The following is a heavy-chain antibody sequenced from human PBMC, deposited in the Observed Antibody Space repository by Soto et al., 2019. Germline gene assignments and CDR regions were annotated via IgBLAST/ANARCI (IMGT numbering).Heavy chain of an antibody. D-gene: IGHD6-19*01. J-gene: IGHJ5*02. V-gene: IGHV4-39*01. CDR3: ARHVQQWLVPYWFDP. CDR2: IYYSGST. Sequence: SETLSLTCTVSGGSISSSSYYWGWIRQPPGKGLEWIGSIYYSGSTYHNTSLKSRVTISVDTSKNQFSLKLSSVTAADTAVYYCARHVQQWLVPYWFDPWGQGTLVTVS. CDR1: GGSISSSSYY.